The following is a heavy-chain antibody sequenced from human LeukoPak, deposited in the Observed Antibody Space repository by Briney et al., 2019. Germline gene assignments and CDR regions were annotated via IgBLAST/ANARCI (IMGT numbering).Heavy chain of an antibody. CDR3: ARDSFGELFPLFDY. D-gene: IGHD3-10*01. Sequence: GGSLRLSCAAFGFPFSSHWLSWFRQSPGKGLEWVAHINQDGSEKYYVDSVKGRFTISRDNARNSQYLQMNSLRAEDTAVYCCARDSFGELFPLFDYWGQGTLVTVSS. J-gene: IGHJ4*02. CDR1: GFPFSSHW. CDR2: INQDGSEK. V-gene: IGHV3-7*01.